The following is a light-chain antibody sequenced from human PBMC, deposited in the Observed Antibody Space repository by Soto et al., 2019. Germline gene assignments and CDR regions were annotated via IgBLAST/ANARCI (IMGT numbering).Light chain of an antibody. J-gene: IGKJ2*01. CDR2: KAT. CDR3: QQYDRSSS. CDR1: QSIHSW. Sequence: DIQMTQSPSTLPASVGDRVIITCRASQSIHSWLAWYQQKAGEAPKLLIYKATTLQSGVPSRFSGSGSGTEFSLTISRLQPEDFATYFCQQYDRSSSFGQGTRLVI. V-gene: IGKV1-5*03.